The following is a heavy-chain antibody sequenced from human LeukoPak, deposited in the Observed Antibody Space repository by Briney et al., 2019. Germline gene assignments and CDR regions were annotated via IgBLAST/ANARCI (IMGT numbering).Heavy chain of an antibody. CDR3: ARDDFWSGYGY. J-gene: IGHJ4*02. CDR2: ISYDGSNK. V-gene: IGHV3-30*04. CDR1: GFTFSSYA. Sequence: GGSLRLSCAASGFTFSSYAMHWVRQAPGKGLEWVAVISYDGSNKYYADSVKGRFTISRDNSKNTLYLQMNSLRAEDTAVYYCARDDFWSGYGYGGQGTLVTVSS. D-gene: IGHD3-3*01.